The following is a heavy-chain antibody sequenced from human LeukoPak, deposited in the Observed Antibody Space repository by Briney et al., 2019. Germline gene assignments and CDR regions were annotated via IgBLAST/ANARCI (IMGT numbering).Heavy chain of an antibody. D-gene: IGHD6-19*01. J-gene: IGHJ6*03. CDR3: ARGAVAGTGYYYKDV. CDR2: INHSGST. CDR1: GGSFSGYY. V-gene: IGHV4-34*01. Sequence: SSETLSLTCAVYGGSFSGYYWSWIRQPPGKGLEWIGEINHSGSTNYNPSLKSRVTISVDTSKNQFSLKLSSVTAADTAVYYCARGAVAGTGYYYKDVWGKGTTVTVSS.